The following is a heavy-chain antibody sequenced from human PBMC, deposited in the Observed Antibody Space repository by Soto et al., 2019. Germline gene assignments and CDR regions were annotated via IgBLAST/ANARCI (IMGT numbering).Heavy chain of an antibody. CDR3: TTDLPGGYSGYDYARYFDY. Sequence: EVQLVESGGGLVKPGGSLRLSCAASGFTFSNAWMNWVRQAPGKGLEWVGRIKSKTDGGTTDYAAPVKGRFTISRDDSKNTLYLQMNSLKTEDTAVYYCTTDLPGGYSGYDYARYFDYWGQGTLVTVSS. D-gene: IGHD5-12*01. CDR2: IKSKTDGGTT. V-gene: IGHV3-15*07. J-gene: IGHJ4*02. CDR1: GFTFSNAW.